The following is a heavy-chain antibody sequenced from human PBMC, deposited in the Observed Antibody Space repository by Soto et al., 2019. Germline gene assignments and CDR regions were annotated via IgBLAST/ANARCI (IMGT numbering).Heavy chain of an antibody. CDR2: IIPIFGTA. CDR3: ARHQGRGYSGYETYYFDY. V-gene: IGHV1-69*13. D-gene: IGHD5-12*01. J-gene: IGHJ4*02. Sequence: ASVKVSCKASGGTFSSYAISWVRQAPGQGLEWMGGIIPIFGTANYAQKFQGRVTITADESTSTAYMELSSLRSEDTAVYYCARHQGRGYSGYETYYFDYWGQGTLVTVSS. CDR1: GGTFSSYA.